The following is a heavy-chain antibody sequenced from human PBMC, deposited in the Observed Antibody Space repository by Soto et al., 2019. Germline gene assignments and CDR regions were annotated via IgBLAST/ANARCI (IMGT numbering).Heavy chain of an antibody. CDR1: GFTFSSYA. V-gene: IGHV3-30-3*01. D-gene: IGHD3-22*01. Sequence: QVQLVESGGGLVQPGRSLRLSCAASGFTFSSYAMHWVRQAPGKGLEWVAVISYDGSNKYYADSVKGRFTISRDNSKNTLYRQMNSLRAEDTAVYYCARRGPHSSGYYYFDYWGQGTLVTVSS. CDR3: ARRGPHSSGYYYFDY. J-gene: IGHJ4*02. CDR2: ISYDGSNK.